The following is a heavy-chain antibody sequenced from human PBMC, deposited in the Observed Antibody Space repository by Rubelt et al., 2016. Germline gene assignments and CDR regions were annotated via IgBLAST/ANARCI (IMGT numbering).Heavy chain of an antibody. CDR2: IYHSGST. Sequence: QLQLQESGPGLVKPSETLSLTCTVSGGSIRSSNWWSWVRQPPGKGLEWIGEIYHSGSTNYNPSLRMRFTISVDKAKNQFSLKLSSVTAADTAVYYCARAPGDYGNWFDPWGQGTLVTVSS. J-gene: IGHJ5*02. V-gene: IGHV4-4*02. CDR3: ARAPGDYGNWFDP. D-gene: IGHD4-17*01. CDR1: GGSIRSSNW.